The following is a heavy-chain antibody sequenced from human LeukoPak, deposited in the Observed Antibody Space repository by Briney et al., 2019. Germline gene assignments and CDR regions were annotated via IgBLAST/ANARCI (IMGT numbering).Heavy chain of an antibody. CDR2: IIPIFGTA. D-gene: IGHD3-22*01. CDR1: GGTFSSYA. V-gene: IGHV1-69*13. CDR3: ARDPAYYCDSSLDY. J-gene: IGHJ4*02. Sequence: ASVKVSCKASGGTFSSYAISWVRQAPGQGLEWMGGIIPIFGTANYAQKFQGRVTITADESTSTAYMELSSLRSEDTAVYYCARDPAYYCDSSLDYWGQGTLVTVSS.